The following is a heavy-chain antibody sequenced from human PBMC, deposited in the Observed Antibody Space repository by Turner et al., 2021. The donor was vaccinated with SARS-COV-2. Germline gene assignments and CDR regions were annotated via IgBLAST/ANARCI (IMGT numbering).Heavy chain of an antibody. D-gene: IGHD3-10*01. CDR1: GGSISSSSYY. CDR3: APSPITMVRGVITFGWFDP. Sequence: QLQLQGSGPGLVKPSETLSLTCTVSGGSISSSSYYWGWIRQPPGKGLEWIGSIYYSGSTYYNPSLKSRVTISVDTSKNQFSLKLSSVTAADTAVYYCAPSPITMVRGVITFGWFDPWGQGTLVTVSS. CDR2: IYYSGST. J-gene: IGHJ5*02. V-gene: IGHV4-39*01.